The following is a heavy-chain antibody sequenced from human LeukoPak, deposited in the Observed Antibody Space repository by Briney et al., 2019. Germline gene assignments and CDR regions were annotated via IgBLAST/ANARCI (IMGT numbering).Heavy chain of an antibody. CDR2: INPNSGGT. CDR1: GYTFTSYG. D-gene: IGHD6-13*01. V-gene: IGHV1-2*02. CDR3: ARDIIAAAGTA. Sequence: ASVKVSCKASGYTFTSYGISWVRQAPGQGLEWMGWINPNSGGTNYAQKFQGRVTMTRDTSISTAYMELSRLRSDDTAVYYCARDIIAAAGTAWGQGTLVTVSS. J-gene: IGHJ5*02.